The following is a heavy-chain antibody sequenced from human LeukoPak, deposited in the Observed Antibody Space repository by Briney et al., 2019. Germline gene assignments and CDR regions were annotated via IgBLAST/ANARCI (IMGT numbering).Heavy chain of an antibody. CDR2: ILPSFGTA. Sequence: GASVKVSCKASGGPFSSYAISWVRQAPGQRLEWMGGILPSFGTAHYAQKFQGRVTITADESTSTAYMELSSLRSEDTAVYYCARKAIVGAPFDYWGQGTLVTVSS. CDR3: ARKAIVGAPFDY. CDR1: GGPFSSYA. J-gene: IGHJ4*02. V-gene: IGHV1-69*01. D-gene: IGHD1-26*01.